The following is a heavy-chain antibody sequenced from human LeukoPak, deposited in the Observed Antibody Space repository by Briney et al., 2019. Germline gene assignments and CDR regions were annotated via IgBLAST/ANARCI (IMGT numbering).Heavy chain of an antibody. CDR1: GFTFSSYS. CDR3: AREYCGGDCFT. D-gene: IGHD2-21*02. CDR2: ISSSSSYI. Sequence: GGSLRLSCAASGFTFSSYSMNWVRQAPGKGLEWVSSISSSSSYIYFADSVKGRFTISRDNAKNSLYLQMNSLRAEDTAVYYCAREYCGGDCFTWGQGTLVTVSS. J-gene: IGHJ5*02. V-gene: IGHV3-21*01.